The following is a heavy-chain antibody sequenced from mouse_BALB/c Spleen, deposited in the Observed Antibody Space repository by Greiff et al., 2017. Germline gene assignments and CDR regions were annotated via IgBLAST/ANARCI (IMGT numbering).Heavy chain of an antibody. D-gene: IGHD2-3*01. J-gene: IGHJ1*01. CDR1: GDSFTSGY. CDR3: ARGNDGYFYWSFDV. Sequence: EVKLQESGPSLVKPSQTLSLTCSVTGDSFTSGYWNWIRKVPGNNLEYMGYISDSGSTYYNPSLKSRISITRDTSKNQYYLQLNSVTTEDTATYYYARGNDGYFYWSFDVWGAGTTVTVSS. V-gene: IGHV3-8*02. CDR2: ISDSGST.